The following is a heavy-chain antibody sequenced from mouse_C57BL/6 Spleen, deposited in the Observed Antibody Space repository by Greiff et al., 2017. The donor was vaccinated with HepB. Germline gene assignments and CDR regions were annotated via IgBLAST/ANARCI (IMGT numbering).Heavy chain of an antibody. Sequence: QVQLQQPGAELVRPGSSVKLSCKASGYTFTSYWMHWVKQRPTQGLEWIGNIDPSDSETHYNQKFKDKATLTVDKSSSTAYMQLSSLTSEDSAVYYCARDDGYLLFAYWGQGTLVTVSA. CDR3: ARDDGYLLFAY. CDR1: GYTFTSYW. CDR2: IDPSDSET. J-gene: IGHJ3*01. V-gene: IGHV1-52*01. D-gene: IGHD2-3*01.